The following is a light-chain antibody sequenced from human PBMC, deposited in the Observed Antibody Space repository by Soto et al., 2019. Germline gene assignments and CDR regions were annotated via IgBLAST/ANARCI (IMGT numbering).Light chain of an antibody. CDR3: QQCGGAPLFS. J-gene: IGKJ3*01. V-gene: IGKV3-20*01. Sequence: EIVLTQSPDTLSLSPGERATLSCTASESVTSSCLACYQRKPGQAPRLLIHTTSTMATDIPDRFSGSGSGTDFTLTISRLVPEDFAVYYCQQCGGAPLFSFGPGTRVDI. CDR2: TTS. CDR1: ESVTSSC.